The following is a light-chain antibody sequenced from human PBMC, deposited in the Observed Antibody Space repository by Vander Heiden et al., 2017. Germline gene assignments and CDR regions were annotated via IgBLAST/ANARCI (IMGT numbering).Light chain of an antibody. Sequence: EIVMTQSPGTLSVSPGERATLSCRASQSVNTNLAWYQKKPGQAPGHLIYGASTRATGIPARFSGSGSGTEFTLTISSLQSEDFAVYYCQQFSNWPYTLGQGTKLEI. J-gene: IGKJ2*01. V-gene: IGKV3-15*01. CDR2: GAS. CDR1: QSVNTN. CDR3: QQFSNWPYT.